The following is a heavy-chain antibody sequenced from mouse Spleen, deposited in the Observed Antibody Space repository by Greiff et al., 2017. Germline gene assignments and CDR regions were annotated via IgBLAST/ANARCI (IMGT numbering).Heavy chain of an antibody. J-gene: IGHJ4*01. CDR3: ARFEDYDAMDY. V-gene: IGHV1-81*01. CDR2: IYPRSGNT. Sequence: VKLQESGAELARPGASVKLSCKASGYTFTSYGISWVKQRTGQGLEWIGEIYPRSGNTYYNEKFKGKATLTADKSSSTAYMELRSLTSEDSAVYFCARFEDYDAMDYWGQGTSVTVSS. CDR1: GYTFTSYG.